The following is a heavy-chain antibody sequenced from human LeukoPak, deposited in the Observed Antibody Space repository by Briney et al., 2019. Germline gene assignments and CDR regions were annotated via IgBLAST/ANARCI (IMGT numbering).Heavy chain of an antibody. J-gene: IGHJ4*02. Sequence: GGSLRLSCAASGFTFSSYSINWVRQAPGKGLEWVSSISSSSSYIYYADSVKGRFTISRDNAKNSLYLQMNSLRAEDTAVYYCARDFDWLLDYWGQGTLVTVSS. CDR2: ISSSSSYI. CDR3: ARDFDWLLDY. CDR1: GFTFSSYS. D-gene: IGHD3-9*01. V-gene: IGHV3-21*01.